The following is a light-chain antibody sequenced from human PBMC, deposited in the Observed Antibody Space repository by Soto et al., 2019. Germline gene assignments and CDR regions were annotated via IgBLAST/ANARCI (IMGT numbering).Light chain of an antibody. Sequence: EIVMTQSPATLSVPPGERATLSCGANQSVSTKLAWYQQKPGQAPRLLIYGASTRATGIPARFSGSGSGTEFTLTISSLQSEDSAIYYCQQYNNWPSITFGQGTRLEIK. V-gene: IGKV3-15*01. CDR2: GAS. CDR3: QQYNNWPSIT. J-gene: IGKJ5*01. CDR1: QSVSTK.